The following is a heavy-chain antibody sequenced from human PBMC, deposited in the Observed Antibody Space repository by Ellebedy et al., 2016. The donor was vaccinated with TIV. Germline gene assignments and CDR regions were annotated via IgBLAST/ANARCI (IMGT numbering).Heavy chain of an antibody. CDR1: GFTFSSYS. J-gene: IGHJ2*01. Sequence: GESLTISCAASGFTFSSYSMNWVRQAPGKGLEWVSSISTSSSYIYYADSVKGRFSISRDNAKNSLYLQMNSLRAEDTAVYYCARKVPAPTTVPPNWYFDLWGRGTLVTVSS. V-gene: IGHV3-21*01. CDR3: ARKVPAPTTVPPNWYFDL. CDR2: ISTSSSYI. D-gene: IGHD4-17*01.